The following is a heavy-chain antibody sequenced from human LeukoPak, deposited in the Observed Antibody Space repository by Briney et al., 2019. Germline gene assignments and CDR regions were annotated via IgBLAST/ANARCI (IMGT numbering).Heavy chain of an antibody. V-gene: IGHV4-61*01. J-gene: IGHJ4*02. CDR2: IYYSGST. CDR1: GGSVSSGTYY. CDR3: ARVDYYVYYFDY. D-gene: IGHD3-10*02. Sequence: SETLSLTCTVSGGSVSSGTYYWSWIRQPPGKGLEWIGYIYYSGSTNYNPSLKSRVTISVDTSKNQFSLKLSSVTAADTAVYYCARVDYYVYYFDYWGQGTLVTVSS.